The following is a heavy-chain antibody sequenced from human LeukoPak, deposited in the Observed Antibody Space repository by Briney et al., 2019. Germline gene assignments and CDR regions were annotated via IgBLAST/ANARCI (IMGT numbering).Heavy chain of an antibody. V-gene: IGHV3-48*04. CDR2: ISSSGSTI. J-gene: IGHJ4*02. Sequence: AGSLRLSCAASGFTFSSYSMSWIRQAPGKGLEWVSYISSSGSTIYYADSVKGRFTISRDNAKNSLYLQMNSLRAEDTAVYYCARSIAAAGTASWDFDYWGQGTLVTVSS. D-gene: IGHD6-13*01. CDR1: GFTFSSYS. CDR3: ARSIAAAGTASWDFDY.